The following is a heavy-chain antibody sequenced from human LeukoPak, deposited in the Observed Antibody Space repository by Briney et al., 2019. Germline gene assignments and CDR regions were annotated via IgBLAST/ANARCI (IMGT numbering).Heavy chain of an antibody. D-gene: IGHD2-15*01. V-gene: IGHV1-69*13. CDR1: GGTFSSYA. Sequence: RASVKVSCKASGGTFSSYAISWVRQAPGQGLEWTGGIIPIFGTANYAQKFQGRVTITADESTSTAYMELSSLRSEDTAVYYCAREDCSGGSCYSSGLSFAFDIWGQGTMVTVSS. J-gene: IGHJ3*02. CDR2: IIPIFGTA. CDR3: AREDCSGGSCYSSGLSFAFDI.